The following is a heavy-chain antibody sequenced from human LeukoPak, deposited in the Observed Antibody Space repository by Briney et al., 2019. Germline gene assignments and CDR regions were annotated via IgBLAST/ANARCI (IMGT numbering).Heavy chain of an antibody. CDR2: NYYSGST. CDR1: GGSLVSYY. D-gene: IGHD6-19*01. Sequence: SKTLSLTCTVSGGSLVSYYWTWIRQRPGKGLEWIGYNYYSGSTNYNPSLKSRVTISLDTSKNQFSLKLSSVTAADTAVYYCARIAVSSGWGYFDYWGQGALVTASS. J-gene: IGHJ4*02. V-gene: IGHV4-59*01. CDR3: ARIAVSSGWGYFDY.